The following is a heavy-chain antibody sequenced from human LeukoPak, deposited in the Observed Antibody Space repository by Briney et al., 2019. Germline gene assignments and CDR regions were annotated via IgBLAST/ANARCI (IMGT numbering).Heavy chain of an antibody. CDR3: AKDYEYGDPFDF. D-gene: IGHD4-17*01. CDR2: ISGSGNST. V-gene: IGHV3-23*01. CDR1: GFTFSSYA. Sequence: GGSLRLSCAASGFTFSSYAMSWVRQAPGKGLEWVSGISGSGNSTFYTDSVKGRFTISRDNSKNTLYLQVNSLRAEDTALYYCAKDYEYGDPFDFWGQGTLVTVSS. J-gene: IGHJ4*02.